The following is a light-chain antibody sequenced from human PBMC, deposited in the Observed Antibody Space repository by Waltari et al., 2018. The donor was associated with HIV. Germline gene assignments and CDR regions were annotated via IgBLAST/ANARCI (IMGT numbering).Light chain of an antibody. J-gene: IGLJ2*01. CDR1: SSHVGRYHS. CDR3: CSYAGSYTFVV. Sequence: QSAPTQPRSVSGSPGQSVTISCTRTSSHVGRYHSVPSYQQHPGKAPKRMIYDVSKRPSGVPDRFSGSKSGNTASLTISGLQAEDEADYYCCSYAGSYTFVVFGGGTKLTVL. CDR2: DVS. V-gene: IGLV2-11*01.